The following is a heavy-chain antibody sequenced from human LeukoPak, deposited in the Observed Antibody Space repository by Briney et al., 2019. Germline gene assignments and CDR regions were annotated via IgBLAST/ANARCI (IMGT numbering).Heavy chain of an antibody. D-gene: IGHD3-3*01. CDR3: ARALVLRFLEGPWY. CDR1: GYTFTSDY. V-gene: IGHV1-46*01. CDR2: INPSGGST. Sequence: GASVKVSCKASGYTFTSDYMPWVRHAPGQGHEWVGIINPSGGSTSYAQTFQGRVTMTRDTSTSTVYMELSSLRSEDTAVYYSARALVLRFLEGPWYWGHRALVTVSS. J-gene: IGHJ4*01.